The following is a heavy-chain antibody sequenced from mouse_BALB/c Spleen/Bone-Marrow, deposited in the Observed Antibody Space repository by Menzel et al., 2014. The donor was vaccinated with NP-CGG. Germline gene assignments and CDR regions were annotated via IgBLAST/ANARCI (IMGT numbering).Heavy chain of an antibody. CDR1: GYTFTDYE. J-gene: IGHJ3*01. V-gene: IGHV1-15*01. CDR3: TREGYYGSSPAWFAY. D-gene: IGHD1-1*01. CDR2: IDPETGGT. Sequence: QVQLQQSGAELVRPGASVTLSCKASGYTFTDYEMHWVKQTPVHGLEWIGAIDPETGGTAYNQKFKGKATLTADKSSSTAYMELRSLTSVDSAVYYCTREGYYGSSPAWFAYWGQGTLVTVSA.